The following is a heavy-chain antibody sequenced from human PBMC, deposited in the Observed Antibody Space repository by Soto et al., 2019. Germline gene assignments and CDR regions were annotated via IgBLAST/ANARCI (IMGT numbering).Heavy chain of an antibody. Sequence: QVQLQESGPGLVQPSQTLSLTCTVSGGSISSGGYYWSWIRQHPGTGLEWIGHISYSGSTYYITSLKSRVTIPVDTSTHQLSMLVNSVTAAATAVYYCARGVLHWGQGTLVTVSP. CDR1: GGSISSGGYY. J-gene: IGHJ4*01. CDR2: ISYSGST. CDR3: ARGVLH. V-gene: IGHV4-31*03.